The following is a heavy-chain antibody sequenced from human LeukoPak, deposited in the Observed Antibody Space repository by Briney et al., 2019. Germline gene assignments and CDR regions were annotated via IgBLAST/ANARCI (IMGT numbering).Heavy chain of an antibody. CDR3: AGGYGSGSYSS. Sequence: SETLSFTCTVSGGSISNYYWSWIRQPAGKGLEWMGRLHTSGSYTYCKSSLKSRLTMSLDTSTRQFSLKLTSVTAADTAVYYCAGGYGSGSYSSWGQGTLVIVSS. V-gene: IGHV4-4*07. CDR1: GGSISNYY. D-gene: IGHD3-10*01. J-gene: IGHJ4*02. CDR2: LHTSGSYT.